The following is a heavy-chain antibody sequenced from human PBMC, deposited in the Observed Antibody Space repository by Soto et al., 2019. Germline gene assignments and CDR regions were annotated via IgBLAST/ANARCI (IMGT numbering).Heavy chain of an antibody. CDR3: AKGRFGQPLLGYFDY. CDR1: GFTFSSYA. Sequence: PGGSLRLSCAASGFTFSSYAMSWVRQAPGKGLEWVSAISGSGGSTYYADSVKGRFTISRDNSKNTPYLQMNSLRAEDTAVYYCAKGRFGQPLLGYFDYWGQGTLVTVSS. CDR2: ISGSGGST. D-gene: IGHD2-21*02. J-gene: IGHJ4*02. V-gene: IGHV3-23*01.